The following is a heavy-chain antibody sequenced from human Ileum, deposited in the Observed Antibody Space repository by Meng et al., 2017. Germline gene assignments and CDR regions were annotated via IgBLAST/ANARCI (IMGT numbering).Heavy chain of an antibody. D-gene: IGHD3-3*01. Sequence: VQCLQSGPGLVEPSQTLSLTWAVSGASVSSNIDAWNWIRQSPLRGLEWLGRTYYRSKWYSEYAVSVKSRISITPETSKNQFSLQMNSVTPEDTAVYYCASGSGSFDYWGPGTLVTVSS. J-gene: IGHJ4*02. CDR1: GASVSSNIDA. V-gene: IGHV6-1*01. CDR3: ASGSGSFDY. CDR2: TYYRSKWYS.